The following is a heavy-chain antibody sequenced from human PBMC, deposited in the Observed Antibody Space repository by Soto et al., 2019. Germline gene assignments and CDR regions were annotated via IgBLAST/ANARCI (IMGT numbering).Heavy chain of an antibody. J-gene: IGHJ6*02. CDR2: TYYRSRWYT. CDR3: ARDFRIAARFYYYYGMDV. V-gene: IGHV6-1*01. CDR1: GDSVSSNSAA. D-gene: IGHD6-6*01. Sequence: TLSLTCAISGDSVSSNSAAWNWIRQSPSRGLEWLGRTYYRSRWYTDYAVSVKSRITINPDTSKNQFSLQLNSVTAADTAVYYCARDFRIAARFYYYYGMDVWGQGTTVTVSS.